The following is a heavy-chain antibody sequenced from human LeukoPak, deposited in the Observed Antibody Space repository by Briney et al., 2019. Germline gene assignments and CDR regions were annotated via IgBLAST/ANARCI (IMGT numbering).Heavy chain of an antibody. J-gene: IGHJ4*02. Sequence: GGSLRLSCAASGFTFSSYAMSWVRQAPGKGLEWVSAISGSGGSTYYADSVKGRFTISRDNSKNTLYLQMNSLRAEDTAVYYCAKETITMIVVVIATSFDYWGQGTPVTVSS. CDR2: ISGSGGST. V-gene: IGHV3-23*01. CDR3: AKETITMIVVVIATSFDY. CDR1: GFTFSSYA. D-gene: IGHD3-22*01.